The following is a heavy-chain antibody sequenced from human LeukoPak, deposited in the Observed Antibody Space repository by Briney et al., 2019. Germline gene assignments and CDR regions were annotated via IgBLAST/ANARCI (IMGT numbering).Heavy chain of an antibody. J-gene: IGHJ4*02. Sequence: PGRSLRLSCAASGFTFSSYGMHWVRQAPGKGLEWVAVIWCDGNNKYYADSVKGRFTISRDNSKNTLYLQMNSLRAEDTAVYYCARALEYSSSSPLDYWGQGTLVTVSS. CDR2: IWCDGNNK. CDR1: GFTFSSYG. D-gene: IGHD6-6*01. CDR3: ARALEYSSSSPLDY. V-gene: IGHV3-33*01.